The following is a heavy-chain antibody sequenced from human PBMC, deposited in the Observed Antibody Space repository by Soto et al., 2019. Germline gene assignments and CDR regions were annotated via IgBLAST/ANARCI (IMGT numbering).Heavy chain of an antibody. CDR1: GVTFTNYA. V-gene: IGHV3-23*01. CDR2: VSGSGGST. CDR3: AKDRLAGGFDY. Sequence: GGSLRLSCAASGVTFTNYAMGWVRQAPGKGLEWVSGVSGSGGSTHYADSVKGRFTISRDNSRNTVYLQMNSLRADDTAVYYCAKDRLAGGFDYWGQGTLVTVSS. J-gene: IGHJ4*02. D-gene: IGHD3-16*01.